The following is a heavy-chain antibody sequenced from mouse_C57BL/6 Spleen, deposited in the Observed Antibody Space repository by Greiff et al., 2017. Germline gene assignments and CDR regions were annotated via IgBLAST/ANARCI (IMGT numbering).Heavy chain of an antibody. CDR3: RGYGSSYRYYFDY. D-gene: IGHD1-1*01. Sequence: VQLQQSGAELVRPGASVTLSCKASGYTFTDYEMHWVKQTPVHGLEWIGAIDPETGGTAYNQKFKGKAILTADKSSSTAYMELRSLTSEDSAVYYCRGYGSSYRYYFDYWGQGTTLTVSS. J-gene: IGHJ2*01. V-gene: IGHV1-15*01. CDR2: IDPETGGT. CDR1: GYTFTDYE.